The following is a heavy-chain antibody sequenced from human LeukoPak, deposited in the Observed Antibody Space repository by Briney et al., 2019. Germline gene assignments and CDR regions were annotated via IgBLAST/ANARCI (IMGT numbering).Heavy chain of an antibody. CDR3: AGSLGYCTSNVCYLKY. D-gene: IGHD2-8*01. CDR1: GGTFSSYA. V-gene: IGHV1-69*13. Sequence: SVKVSCKASGGTFSSYAISWVRQTPGQGLEWMGGIIPIFGTANYAQKFQGRVTITADESTNTAYMELRSLRSDDTAVYYCAGSLGYCTSNVCYLKYWGQGTLVTVSS. CDR2: IIPIFGTA. J-gene: IGHJ4*02.